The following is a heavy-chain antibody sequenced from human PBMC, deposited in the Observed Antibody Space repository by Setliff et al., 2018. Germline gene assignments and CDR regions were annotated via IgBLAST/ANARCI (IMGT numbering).Heavy chain of an antibody. CDR1: GFTVSSNY. CDR2: IYSGGST. J-gene: IGHJ3*02. D-gene: IGHD2-15*01. Sequence: GSLRLSCAASGFTVSSNYMSWVRQAPGKGLEWVSTIYSGGSTNHADSVKGRFTISRDTSENTLYLQMNSLRPEDTAVYYCARRLVAATMRAFDIWGQGTMVTVSS. V-gene: IGHV3-66*02. CDR3: ARRLVAATMRAFDI.